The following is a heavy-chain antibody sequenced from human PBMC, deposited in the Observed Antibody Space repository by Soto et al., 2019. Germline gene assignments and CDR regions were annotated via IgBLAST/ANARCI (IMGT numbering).Heavy chain of an antibody. CDR3: ARCIKYGDYSRWFDP. Sequence: QVQLVQSGAEVKKPGASVKVSCKASGYTFTSYEINWVRQAPGQGFEYLGWMNPNSGNTGYVKKFQGRVTMTRDTSMTTAYMELSSLQSEDTAVYYCARCIKYGDYSRWFDPWGPGTLVTVSS. V-gene: IGHV1-8*01. D-gene: IGHD4-17*01. J-gene: IGHJ5*02. CDR1: GYTFTSYE. CDR2: MNPNSGNT.